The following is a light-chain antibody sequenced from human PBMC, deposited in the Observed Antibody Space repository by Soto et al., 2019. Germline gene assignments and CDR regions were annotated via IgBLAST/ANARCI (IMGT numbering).Light chain of an antibody. CDR2: TTS. CDR3: HQSFSSPWT. V-gene: IGKV1-39*01. Sequence: DIQMTQSPSTLSAFVGDRVTITCRASQTISTSLAWYQQKPGKAPKLLIYTTSNLQRGVPSRFSGSGSGTDFTLTISSLQPEDFATYYCHQSFSSPWTFGQGTKVDIK. CDR1: QTISTS. J-gene: IGKJ1*01.